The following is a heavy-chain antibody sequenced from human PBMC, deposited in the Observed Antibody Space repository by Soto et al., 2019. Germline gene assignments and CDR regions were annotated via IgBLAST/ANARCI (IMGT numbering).Heavy chain of an antibody. J-gene: IGHJ4*02. CDR2: ISYDGSNK. Sequence: PGGSLRLSCAASGFTFDDYGMHWVRQAPGKGLEWVAVISYDGSNKYYADSVKGRFTISRDNSKNTLYLQMNSLRAEDTAVYYCAKEWGIVATTDYWGQGTLVTVSS. CDR1: GFTFDDYG. D-gene: IGHD1-26*01. V-gene: IGHV3-30*18. CDR3: AKEWGIVATTDY.